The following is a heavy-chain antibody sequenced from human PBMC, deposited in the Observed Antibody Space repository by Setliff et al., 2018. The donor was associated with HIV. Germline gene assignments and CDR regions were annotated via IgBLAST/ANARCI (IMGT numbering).Heavy chain of an antibody. CDR3: VRDLARVIAH. D-gene: IGHD2-21*01. Sequence: PGGSLRLSCAASGFVFGVDWMSWVRQTPGKGLEWVASVTPDGGDKYYANSMRGRFTISRDNGKNAVYLQMNSLTAEDTALYYCVRDLARVIAHWGQGTLVTVSS. V-gene: IGHV3-7*01. CDR1: GFVFGVDW. CDR2: VTPDGGDK. J-gene: IGHJ4*02.